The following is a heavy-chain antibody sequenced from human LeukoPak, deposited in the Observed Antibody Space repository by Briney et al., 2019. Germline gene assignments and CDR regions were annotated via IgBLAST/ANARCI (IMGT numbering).Heavy chain of an antibody. Sequence: TSETLSLTCTVSGGSISSGGYYWSWIRQPPGKGLEWIGYIYHSGSTYYNPSLKGRVTISVDRSKNQFSLKLSPVTAADTAVYYCARITDRTIFGEIMHGFDIWGQGTPVTVSS. J-gene: IGHJ3*02. CDR1: GGSISSGGYY. D-gene: IGHD3-3*01. CDR2: IYHSGST. V-gene: IGHV4-30-2*01. CDR3: ARITDRTIFGEIMHGFDI.